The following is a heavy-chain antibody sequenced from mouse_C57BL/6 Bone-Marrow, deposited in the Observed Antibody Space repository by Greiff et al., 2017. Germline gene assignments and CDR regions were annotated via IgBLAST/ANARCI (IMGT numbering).Heavy chain of an antibody. V-gene: IGHV1-59*01. CDR2: IDPSDSYT. Sequence: QVQLQQPGAELVRPGTSVKLSCKASGYTFTSYWMHWVKQRPGQGLEWIGVIDPSDSYTNYTQKFKGKATLTVDTSSSTAYMQLSSLTSEDSAVYYCAGDLTGSGFDYWGQGTTLTVSS. J-gene: IGHJ2*01. CDR1: GYTFTSYW. D-gene: IGHD4-1*01. CDR3: AGDLTGSGFDY.